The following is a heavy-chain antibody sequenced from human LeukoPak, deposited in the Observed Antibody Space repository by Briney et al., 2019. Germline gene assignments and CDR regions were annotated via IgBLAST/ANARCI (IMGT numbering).Heavy chain of an antibody. CDR2: INHSGST. CDR3: ARGPHIVVVTAIITPYYFDY. CDR1: GGSFSGYY. V-gene: IGHV4-34*01. J-gene: IGHJ4*02. Sequence: SETLSLTCAVYGGSFSGYYWSWIRQPPGKGLEWIGEINHSGSTNYNPSLKSRVTISVDTSKNQFSLKLSSVTAADTAVYYCARGPHIVVVTAIITPYYFDYWGQGTPVTVSS. D-gene: IGHD2-21*02.